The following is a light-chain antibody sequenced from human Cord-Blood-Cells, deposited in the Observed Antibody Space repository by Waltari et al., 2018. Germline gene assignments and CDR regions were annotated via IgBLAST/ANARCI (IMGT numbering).Light chain of an antibody. CDR1: SSDVGGYHY. J-gene: IGLJ3*02. Sequence: QSALTQTASVSGSPGQSINIYCTGSSSDVGGYHYVSWYQQHSGKAPKLILYEVSHRPSGVSNRFSGSKSGNTASLTISGRQAEDEADYYCSSYTSSSTWVFGGGTKLTVL. CDR3: SSYTSSSTWV. CDR2: EVS. V-gene: IGLV2-14*01.